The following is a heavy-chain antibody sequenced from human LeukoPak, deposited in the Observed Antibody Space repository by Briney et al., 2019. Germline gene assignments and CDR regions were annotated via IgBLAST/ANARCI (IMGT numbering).Heavy chain of an antibody. V-gene: IGHV3-33*06. J-gene: IGHJ4*02. D-gene: IGHD3-22*01. Sequence: GRSLRLSCAASGFTFSSYGMHWVRQAPGKGLEWVAVIWYDGSNKYYADSVKGRFTISRDNSKNTLYLQMNSLRAEDTAVYYCAKRDHYDTSSYASLFDQWGQGTLVTVSS. CDR3: AKRDHYDTSSYASLFDQ. CDR2: IWYDGSNK. CDR1: GFTFSSYG.